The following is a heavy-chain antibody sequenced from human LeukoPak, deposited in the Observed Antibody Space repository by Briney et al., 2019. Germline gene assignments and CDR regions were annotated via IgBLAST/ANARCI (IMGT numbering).Heavy chain of an antibody. Sequence: ASVKVSCKASGYTFTSYDINWVRQATGQGLEWMGWMNPNSGNTGYAQKFQGRVTMTRNTSISTAYMELSSLRAEDTAVYYCAKVRYDILTGKIYYSDYWGQGTLVTVSA. D-gene: IGHD3-9*01. CDR3: AKVRYDILTGKIYYSDY. CDR2: MNPNSGNT. CDR1: GYTFTSYD. J-gene: IGHJ4*02. V-gene: IGHV1-8*01.